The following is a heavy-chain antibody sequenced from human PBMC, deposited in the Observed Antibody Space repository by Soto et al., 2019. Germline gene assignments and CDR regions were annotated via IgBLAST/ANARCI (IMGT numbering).Heavy chain of an antibody. V-gene: IGHV4-59*01. J-gene: IGHJ6*02. CDR3: ARDEGMDV. CDR2: IYYSGST. Sequence: SETLSLTCAVYGGSFSGYYWSWIRQPPGKGLEWIGYIYYSGSTNYNPSLKSRVTISVDTSKNQFSLKLSSVTAADTAVYYCARDEGMDVWGQGTTVTVSS. CDR1: GGSFSGYY.